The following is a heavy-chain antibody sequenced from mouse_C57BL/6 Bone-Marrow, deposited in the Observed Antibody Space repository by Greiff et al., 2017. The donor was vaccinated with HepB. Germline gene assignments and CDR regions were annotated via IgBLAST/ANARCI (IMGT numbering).Heavy chain of an antibody. CDR2: IWRGGST. CDR3: ARNDLYYCNCVGGFDYAMDY. D-gene: IGHD2-1*01. Sequence: VQLQQSGPGLVQPSQSLSITCTASGFSLTSYGVHWVRQSPGKGLEWLGVIWRGGSTDYNAAFISRLNISKDNSKSQVFFKMNSLQADDTAIYYCARNDLYYCNCVGGFDYAMDYWGQGTSVTVSS. V-gene: IGHV2-2*01. CDR1: GFSLTSYG. J-gene: IGHJ4*01.